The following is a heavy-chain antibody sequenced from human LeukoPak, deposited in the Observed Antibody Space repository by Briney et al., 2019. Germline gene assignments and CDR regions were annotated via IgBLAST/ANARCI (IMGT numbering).Heavy chain of an antibody. D-gene: IGHD3-22*01. Sequence: PGGSLRLSCAASGFTFSSYDMNWVRQAPGKGLEWVSSISSSSSYIYYADSVKGRFTISRDNAKNSLYLQMNSLRAEDTAVYHCARVKDYYDSSGGYWGQGALVTVYS. CDR1: GFTFSSYD. CDR3: ARVKDYYDSSGGY. V-gene: IGHV3-21*01. CDR2: ISSSSSYI. J-gene: IGHJ4*02.